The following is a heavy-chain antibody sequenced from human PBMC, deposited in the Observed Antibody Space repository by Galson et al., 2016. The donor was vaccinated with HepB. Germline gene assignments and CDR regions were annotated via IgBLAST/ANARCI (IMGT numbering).Heavy chain of an antibody. Sequence: SVKVSCKASGYTFTNNGISWVRQAPGQGLEWMGWISAHSGNTNYAQKFQGRLTLTTDSSTTTAYMELRSLRFDDTALYYCARDVQYRFDSWGQGTLVTVSS. CDR2: ISAHSGNT. V-gene: IGHV1-18*01. CDR1: GYTFTNNG. CDR3: ARDVQYRFDS. J-gene: IGHJ4*02. D-gene: IGHD2/OR15-2a*01.